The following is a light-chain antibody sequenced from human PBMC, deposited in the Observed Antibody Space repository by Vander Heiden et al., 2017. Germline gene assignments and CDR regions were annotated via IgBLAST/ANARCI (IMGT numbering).Light chain of an antibody. CDR3: QSYDSSLSGSV. CDR2: GNI. V-gene: IGLV1-40*01. Sequence: QSVLTQPPAVSGAPGPGVTIPWTRSRPNIGAGYDVHWYQQLPGTAPKLLIYGNINRPSGVPDRFSGSKSGTSASLAITGLQAEDEADYYCQSYDSSLSGSVFGGGTKLTVL. J-gene: IGLJ3*02. CDR1: RPNIGAGYD.